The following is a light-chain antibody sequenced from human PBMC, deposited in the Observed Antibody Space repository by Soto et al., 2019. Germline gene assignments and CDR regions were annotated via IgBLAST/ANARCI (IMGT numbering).Light chain of an antibody. J-gene: IGKJ4*01. CDR2: GAS. V-gene: IGKV3-20*01. CDR1: QSVSNNY. Sequence: ESVLTQSPGTLSLSPGERATLSCRASQSVSNNYLAWYQQKPGQAPRLLIYGASNRATGIPDRFSASGSGTDFTLTISRLEPEDFAVYYCHQYGSSPLTFGGGTKVDIK. CDR3: HQYGSSPLT.